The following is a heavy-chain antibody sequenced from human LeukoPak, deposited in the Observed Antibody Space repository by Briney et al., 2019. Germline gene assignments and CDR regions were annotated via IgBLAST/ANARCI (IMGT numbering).Heavy chain of an antibody. Sequence: GGSLRLSCAASGFTFSSYAMHWVRQAPGKGLEWVAVISYDGSNKYYADSVEGRFTISRDNSKNTLYLQMNSLRAEDTAVYYCARDDYDSSGSQAPDYWGQGTLVTVSS. CDR3: ARDDYDSSGSQAPDY. V-gene: IGHV3-30*04. CDR1: GFTFSSYA. D-gene: IGHD3-22*01. CDR2: ISYDGSNK. J-gene: IGHJ4*02.